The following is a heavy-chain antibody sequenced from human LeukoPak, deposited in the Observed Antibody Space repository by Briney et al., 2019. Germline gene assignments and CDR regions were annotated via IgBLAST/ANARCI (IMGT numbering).Heavy chain of an antibody. Sequence: ASVKVSCKASGYSFSGYFIHWVRQAAGQGLEWIGRINANSGVTEYAQNFQGRVAMSRDTSINTASMELSWLTSDDTAPYYCARDLSSTPNWEFDYWGQGTLVTVSS. V-gene: IGHV1-2*06. CDR2: INANSGVT. D-gene: IGHD7-27*01. J-gene: IGHJ4*02. CDR3: ARDLSSTPNWEFDY. CDR1: GYSFSGYF.